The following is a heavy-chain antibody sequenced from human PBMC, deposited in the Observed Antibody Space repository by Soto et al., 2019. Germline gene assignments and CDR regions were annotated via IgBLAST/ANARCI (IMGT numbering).Heavy chain of an antibody. V-gene: IGHV4-31*02. J-gene: IGHJ5*02. CDR2: IYYSGST. CDR3: ARSVCP. Sequence: WTRIRQHRWKGLEWSGYIYYSGSTYYHPSLKSRVTISVDTSKNQFSLRLSSVTAADTAVYYCARSVCPWGQGTLVTVSS.